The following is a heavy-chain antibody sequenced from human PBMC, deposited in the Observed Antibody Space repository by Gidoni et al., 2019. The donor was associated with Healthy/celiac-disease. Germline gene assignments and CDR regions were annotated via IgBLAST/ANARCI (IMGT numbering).Heavy chain of an antibody. CDR3: AKAPEGEMNDAFDI. CDR1: GFTFSSYG. V-gene: IGHV3-30*18. Sequence: QVQLVESGGGVVQPGRSLRLSCAASGFTFSSYGMHWVRQAPGKGLELVAVLSYDGSNKYYADSVKGRFTISRDNSKNTLYLQMNSLRAEDTAVYYCAKAPEGEMNDAFDIWGQGTMVTVSS. D-gene: IGHD3-16*01. CDR2: LSYDGSNK. J-gene: IGHJ3*02.